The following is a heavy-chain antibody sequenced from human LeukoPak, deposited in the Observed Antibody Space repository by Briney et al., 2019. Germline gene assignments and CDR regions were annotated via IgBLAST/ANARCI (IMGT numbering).Heavy chain of an antibody. V-gene: IGHV3-21*01. CDR1: GFTFSSYS. D-gene: IGHD2-8*01. J-gene: IGHJ4*02. CDR3: ATYGDTDYFDY. CDR2: ISSSSSYI. Sequence: GGFLRLSCAASGFTFSSYSMNWVRQAPGKGLEWVSSISSSSSYIYYADSVKGRFTISRDNAKNSLYLQMNSLRAEDTAVYYCATYGDTDYFDYWGQGTLVTVSS.